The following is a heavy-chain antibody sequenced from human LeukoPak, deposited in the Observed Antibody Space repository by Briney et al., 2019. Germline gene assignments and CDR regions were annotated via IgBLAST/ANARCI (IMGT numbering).Heavy chain of an antibody. J-gene: IGHJ6*03. D-gene: IGHD2-2*01. V-gene: IGHV4-4*07. Sequence: SETLSLTCTVSGGSISSYYWSWIRQPAGKGLEWIGRIYTSGSTNYNPSLKSRVTMSVDTSKNQFSLKLSSVTAADTAVYYCARDDDCSSTSCYPYYYYYMDVWGKGTTVTVSS. CDR1: GGSISSYY. CDR3: ARDDDCSSTSCYPYYYYYMDV. CDR2: IYTSGST.